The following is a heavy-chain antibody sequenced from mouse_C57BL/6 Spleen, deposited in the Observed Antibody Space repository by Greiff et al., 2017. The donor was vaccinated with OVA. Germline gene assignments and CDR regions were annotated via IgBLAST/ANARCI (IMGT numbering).Heavy chain of an antibody. CDR2: IDPEDGET. D-gene: IGHD1-1*01. J-gene: IGHJ4*01. V-gene: IGHV14-2*01. CDR1: GFNIKDYY. Sequence: VQLQQSGAELVKPGASVKLSCTASGFNIKDYYMHWVKQRTEQGLEWIGRIDPEDGETKYAPKFQGKATITADTSSNTAYLQLSSLTSEDTAVYYCARGFTTVVASYYYAMDYWGQGTSVTVSS. CDR3: ARGFTTVVASYYYAMDY.